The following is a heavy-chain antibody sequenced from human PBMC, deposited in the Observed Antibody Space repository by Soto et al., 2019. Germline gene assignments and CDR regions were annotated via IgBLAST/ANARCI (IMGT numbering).Heavy chain of an antibody. CDR2: ISYDGSNK. CDR1: GFTFSSYA. V-gene: IGHV3-30-3*01. D-gene: IGHD6-19*01. Sequence: GGSLRLSCAASGFTFSSYAMHWVRQAPGKGLEWVAVISYDGSNKYYADSVKGRFTISRDNSKNTLYLQMNSLRAEDTAVYYCARDGKGAVAGNPPYYYGMDVWGQGTKVTVSS. J-gene: IGHJ6*02. CDR3: ARDGKGAVAGNPPYYYGMDV.